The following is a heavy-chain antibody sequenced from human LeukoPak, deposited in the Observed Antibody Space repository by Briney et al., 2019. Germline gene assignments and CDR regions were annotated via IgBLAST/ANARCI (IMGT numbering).Heavy chain of an antibody. D-gene: IGHD1-7*01. J-gene: IGHJ4*02. V-gene: IGHV4-4*02. CDR3: AKSVPNKTKGVNYFDY. CDR1: GGSISNTNW. CDR2: VNLQGST. Sequence: SGTLSLTCGVSGGSISNTNWWTWVRQPPGKGLEWIGEVNLQGSTNYNPSLKSRVAISVDKSENHISLKLTSVTAADTAVYYCAKSVPNKTKGVNYFDYWGQGTLVTVSS.